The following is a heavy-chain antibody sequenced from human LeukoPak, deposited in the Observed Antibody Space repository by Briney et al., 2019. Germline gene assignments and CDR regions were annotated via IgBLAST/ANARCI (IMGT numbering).Heavy chain of an antibody. D-gene: IGHD5-18*01. CDR1: GFTFSSYE. CDR2: ISSSGSTI. CDR3: ARVGSVDTAMAPHYYYYYGMDV. V-gene: IGHV3-48*03. J-gene: IGHJ6*02. Sequence: GGSLRLSCAASGFTFSSYEMNWVRQAPGKGLEWVSYISSSGSTIYYADSVKGRFTISRDNAKNSLYLQMNSLRAEDTAVYYCARVGSVDTAMAPHYYYYYGMDVWGQGTTVTVPS.